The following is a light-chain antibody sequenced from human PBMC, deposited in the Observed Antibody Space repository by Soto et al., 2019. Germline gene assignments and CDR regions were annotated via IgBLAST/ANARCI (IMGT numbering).Light chain of an antibody. CDR1: QSVSSNY. V-gene: IGKV3-20*01. Sequence: EIVLTQSPGTLSLSPGERATFSCRASQSVSSNYLAWYQQKPGQAPRLLIYGAFKRATGIPDRFSGSGSGTDFTLTISRMEPEDFEVYCCQQYGSSPRTFGQGTTVDIK. CDR2: GAF. J-gene: IGKJ1*01. CDR3: QQYGSSPRT.